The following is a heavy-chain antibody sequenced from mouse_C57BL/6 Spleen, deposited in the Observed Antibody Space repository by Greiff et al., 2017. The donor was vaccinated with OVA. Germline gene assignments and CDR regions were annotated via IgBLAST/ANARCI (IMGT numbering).Heavy chain of an antibody. D-gene: IGHD1-1*01. Sequence: QVQLQQPGAELVMPGASVKLSCKASGYTFTSYWMHWVKQRPGQGLEWIGELDPSDSYTNYNQKFKGKSTLTVDKSSSTAYMQLSSLTSEDSAVYYCARSEGSSYWYFDVWGTGTTVTVSS. CDR2: LDPSDSYT. J-gene: IGHJ1*03. V-gene: IGHV1-69*01. CDR1: GYTFTSYW. CDR3: ARSEGSSYWYFDV.